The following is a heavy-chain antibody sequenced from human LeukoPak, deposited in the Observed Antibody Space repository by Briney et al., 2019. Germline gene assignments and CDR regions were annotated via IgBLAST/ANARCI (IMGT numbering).Heavy chain of an antibody. V-gene: IGHV4-59*01. CDR1: GGSISSYY. Sequence: SETLSLTCTVSGGSISSYYWSWIRQPPGKGLEWIGYIYYSGSGSTNYSPSLKSRVTISVDTSKNQFSLKLSSVTAADTALYYRARVNLGEYYFDYWGQGTLVTVSS. CDR3: ARVNLGEYYFDY. J-gene: IGHJ4*02. CDR2: IYYSGSGST.